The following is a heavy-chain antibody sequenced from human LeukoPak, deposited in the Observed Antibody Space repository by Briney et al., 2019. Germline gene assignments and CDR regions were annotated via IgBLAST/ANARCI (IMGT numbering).Heavy chain of an antibody. CDR2: ISAYNGNT. CDR1: GYTFTSYG. V-gene: IGHV1-18*01. CDR3: ARLRFLEWLLGGYYYYMDV. Sequence: ASVKVSCKASGYTFTSYGISWVRQAPGQGLEWMGWISAYNGNTNYAQKLQGRVTMTTDTSTSTAYMELRSLRFDDTAVYYCARLRFLEWLLGGYYYYMDVWGKGTTVTVSS. D-gene: IGHD3-3*01. J-gene: IGHJ6*03.